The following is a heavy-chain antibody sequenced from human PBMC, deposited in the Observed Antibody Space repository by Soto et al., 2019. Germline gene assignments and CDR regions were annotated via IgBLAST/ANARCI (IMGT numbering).Heavy chain of an antibody. CDR1: RFTLSSYP. CDR3: AKDWQYDFWSGYPAWGMDV. Sequence: SLRCSCLASRFTLSSYPMGRVRQARGKSLEWDSVISGSGGSQYYADTGTGRFTISRDNSKNTLYLQMNSLRAEDTAVYYCAKDWQYDFWSGYPAWGMDVWGQGTTVTVSS. CDR2: ISGSGGSQ. D-gene: IGHD3-3*01. V-gene: IGHV3-23*01. J-gene: IGHJ6*02.